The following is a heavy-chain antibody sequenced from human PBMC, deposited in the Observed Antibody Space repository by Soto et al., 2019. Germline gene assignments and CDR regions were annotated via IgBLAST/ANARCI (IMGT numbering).Heavy chain of an antibody. V-gene: IGHV3-33*01. CDR2: IWYDGSNK. D-gene: IGHD1-1*01. CDR3: ARDVGATGIPDVDRDYYGMDV. CDR1: GFTFSSYG. J-gene: IGHJ6*02. Sequence: QVQLVESGGGVVQPGRSLRLSCAASGFTFSSYGMHWVRQAPGKGLEWVAVIWYDGSNKYYADSVKGRLTISRDNSKNTLYLQMNSLRAEDTAVYYCARDVGATGIPDVDRDYYGMDVWGQGTTVTVSS.